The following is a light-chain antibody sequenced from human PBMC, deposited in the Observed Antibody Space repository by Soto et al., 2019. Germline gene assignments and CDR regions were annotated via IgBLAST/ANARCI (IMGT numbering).Light chain of an antibody. CDR1: SSNIGGNT. CDR2: FSS. J-gene: IGLJ2*01. V-gene: IGLV1-44*01. Sequence: QSVLTQPPSASGTPGQTVTISCSGSSSNIGGNTVNWYQQLPGTAPKLLIFFSSHRPSGVPDRFSGSKSGSSASLAISGLQSEDEANYYCAAWDDSLNGVVFGGGTKLTVL. CDR3: AAWDDSLNGVV.